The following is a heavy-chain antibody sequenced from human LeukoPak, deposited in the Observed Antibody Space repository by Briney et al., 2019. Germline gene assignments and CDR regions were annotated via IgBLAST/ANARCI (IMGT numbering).Heavy chain of an antibody. CDR3: AREEGSGGYLN. CDR2: IYHSGST. V-gene: IGHV4-34*01. J-gene: IGHJ4*02. D-gene: IGHD3-10*01. CDR1: GGSFSGYY. Sequence: SETLSLTCAVYGGSFSGYYWSWIRQPPGKGLEWIGSIYHSGSTYYNPSLKSRVTISVDTSKNQFSLKLSSVTAADTAVYYCAREEGSGGYLNWGQGTLVTVSS.